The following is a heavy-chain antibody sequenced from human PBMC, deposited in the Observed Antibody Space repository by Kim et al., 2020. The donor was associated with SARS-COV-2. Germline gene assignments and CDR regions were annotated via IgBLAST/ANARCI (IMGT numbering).Heavy chain of an antibody. D-gene: IGHD6-13*01. V-gene: IGHV6-1*01. CDR3: ARNSYSSSWFPCGMDV. Sequence: SQTLSLTCAISGDSVSSNSAAWNWIRQSPSRGLEWLGRTYYRSKWYNDYAVSVKSRITINPDTSKNQFSLQLNSETPEDTAVYYCARNSYSSSWFPCGMDVWGQGTTVTVSS. CDR2: TYYRSKWYN. CDR1: GDSVSSNSAA. J-gene: IGHJ6*02.